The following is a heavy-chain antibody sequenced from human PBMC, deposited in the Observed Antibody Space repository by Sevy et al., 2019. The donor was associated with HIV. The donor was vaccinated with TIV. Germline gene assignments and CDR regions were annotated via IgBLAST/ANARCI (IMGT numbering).Heavy chain of an antibody. CDR3: ARDGIRRDYYHGMHV. D-gene: IGHD3-10*01. J-gene: IGHJ6*02. CDR2: VYSSGRT. CDR1: GDSISSGNHW. Sequence: SETLSLTCTVSGDSISSGNHWWSWIRQPAGKGLEWIGRVYSSGRTMYNSSLKSRVTMSVDTSKNQFSLMVSSLIAADTAIYYCARDGIRRDYYHGMHVWGQGTTVTVSS. V-gene: IGHV4-61*02.